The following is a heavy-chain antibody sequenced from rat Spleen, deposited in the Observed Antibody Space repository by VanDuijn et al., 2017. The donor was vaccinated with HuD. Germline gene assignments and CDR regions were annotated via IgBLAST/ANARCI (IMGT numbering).Heavy chain of an antibody. CDR2: IIYDGSRT. V-gene: IGHV5-29*01. D-gene: IGHD1-10*01. CDR1: GFTFSNYG. Sequence: EVQLVESGGGLVQPGRSLKVSCAASGFTFSNYGTHWIRQAPTKGLEWVATIIYDGSRTYYRDSVKGRFTISRDNAKSTLYLQMNSLRSEDTATYYGARLDNSYVMDAWGQGASVTVSS. CDR3: ARLDNSYVMDA. J-gene: IGHJ4*01.